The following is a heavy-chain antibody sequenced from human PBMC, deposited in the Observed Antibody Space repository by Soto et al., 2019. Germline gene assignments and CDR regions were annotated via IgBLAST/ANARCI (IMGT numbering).Heavy chain of an antibody. V-gene: IGHV4-30-2*01. D-gene: IGHD3-10*01. CDR2: IYHSGST. CDR3: ARDTGILVGFGELGRNLDC. CDR1: GGSISSGGYS. Sequence: SETLSLTCAVSGGSISSGGYSWSWIRQPPGKGLEWIGYIYHSGSTYYNPSLKGRFSISRDNAKNTMYLQMNSLRAEDTATYYCARDTGILVGFGELGRNLDCWGQGTLVTVSS. J-gene: IGHJ4*02.